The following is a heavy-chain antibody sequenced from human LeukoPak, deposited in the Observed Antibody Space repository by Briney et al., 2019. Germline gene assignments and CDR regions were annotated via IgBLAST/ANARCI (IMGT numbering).Heavy chain of an antibody. Sequence: SQTLSLTCAISGDSVSSNSAAWSWIRQSPSRGLEWLGRTYYRSKWYNDYGVSVQSRVIINPDTSKNQFSLQLSSVTPEDTAVYYCARGYRGYSAWGQGTLVTVSS. CDR3: ARGYRGYSA. D-gene: IGHD5-12*01. J-gene: IGHJ5*02. V-gene: IGHV6-1*01. CDR2: TYYRSKWYN. CDR1: GDSVSSNSAA.